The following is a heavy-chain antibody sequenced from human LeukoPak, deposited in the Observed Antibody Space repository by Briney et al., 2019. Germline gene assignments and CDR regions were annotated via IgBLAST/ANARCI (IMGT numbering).Heavy chain of an antibody. V-gene: IGHV1-46*01. D-gene: IGHD3-22*01. J-gene: IGHJ3*02. CDR2: INPSGGST. CDR1: GYTFTGYY. Sequence: ASVKVSCKASGYTFTGYYMHWVRQAPGQGLEWMGIINPSGGSTSYAQKFQGRVTMTRDTSTSTVYMELSSLRSEDTAVYYCARDYDSSGYYGAFDIWGQGTMVTVSS. CDR3: ARDYDSSGYYGAFDI.